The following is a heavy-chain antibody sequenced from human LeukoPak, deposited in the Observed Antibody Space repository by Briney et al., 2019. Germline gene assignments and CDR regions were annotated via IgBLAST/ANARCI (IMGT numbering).Heavy chain of an antibody. J-gene: IGHJ3*02. CDR2: IYHNGRT. V-gene: IGHV4-38-2*01. CDR1: NYSMTNGYF. Sequence: PSETLSLTCGVSNYSMTNGYFWGWIRQPPGKGLEWIGSIYHNGRTFYNPSLKSRVTMSVDTSKNQFSLKLSSVTAADTAVYYCARMSCSSTSCYDDAFDIWGQGTMVTVSS. CDR3: ARMSCSSTSCYDDAFDI. D-gene: IGHD2-2*01.